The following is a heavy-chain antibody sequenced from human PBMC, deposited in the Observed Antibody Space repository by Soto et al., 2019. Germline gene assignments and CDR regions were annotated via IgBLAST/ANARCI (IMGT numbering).Heavy chain of an antibody. CDR1: GFRFSIYS. V-gene: IGHV3-48*02. CDR3: ASSVEGHFDY. Sequence: EVRLVESGGGLVQPGGSLRLSCAASGFRFSIYSMKWVRQAPGKGLEWSAYITSDTNTIKYADSVKGRFTISRDNDKNSVYLQMNSVRDEDTAVYYCASSVEGHFDYWGQGTVVTVSA. CDR2: ITSDTNTI. D-gene: IGHD6-19*01. J-gene: IGHJ4*02.